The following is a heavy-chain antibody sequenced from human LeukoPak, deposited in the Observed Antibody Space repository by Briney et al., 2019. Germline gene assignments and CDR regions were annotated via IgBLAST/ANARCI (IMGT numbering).Heavy chain of an antibody. V-gene: IGHV1-69*08. J-gene: IGHJ5*02. D-gene: IGHD3-10*01. Sequence: ASVTVSCKTSGGTFLSHTFSWVRQAPGHGLEWIGKITPVIETAKYAQTFQGRLSIYTDKDTTTVYMDLSGLRPDDTADYYCARVNLRGSNYNWFDPWGQGTRVIVSS. CDR2: ITPVIETA. CDR3: ARVNLRGSNYNWFDP. CDR1: GGTFLSHT.